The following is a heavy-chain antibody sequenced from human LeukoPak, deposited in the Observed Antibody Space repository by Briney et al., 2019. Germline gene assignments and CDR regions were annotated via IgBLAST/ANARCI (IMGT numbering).Heavy chain of an antibody. CDR1: GGSFSGYY. J-gene: IGHJ4*02. V-gene: IGHV4-34*01. CDR3: TRGQKYISGYTVTELGSGYFDY. CDR2: INHSGST. Sequence: ETLSLTCAVYGGSFSGYYWSWIRQPPGKGLEWIGEINHSGSTNYNPSLKSRVTISVDTSKNQFSLKLSSVTAADTAVYYCTRGQKYISGYTVTELGSGYFDYWGQGTLVTVSS. D-gene: IGHD5-18*01.